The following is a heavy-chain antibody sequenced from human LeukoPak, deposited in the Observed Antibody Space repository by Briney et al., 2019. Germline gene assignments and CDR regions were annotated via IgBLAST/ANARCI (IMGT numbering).Heavy chain of an antibody. J-gene: IGHJ4*02. CDR2: IYHIGSI. D-gene: IGHD4-17*01. Sequence: SETLSLTCDVSGDSISSSHWWTWVRQSPGKGLEWIGEIYHIGSINSNPSLKSRLTMSVDKSKNQFSLKLSSVTAADTAVYFCAGDYGDYYFDYWGQGTLVTVSP. V-gene: IGHV4-4*02. CDR1: GDSISSSHW. CDR3: AGDYGDYYFDY.